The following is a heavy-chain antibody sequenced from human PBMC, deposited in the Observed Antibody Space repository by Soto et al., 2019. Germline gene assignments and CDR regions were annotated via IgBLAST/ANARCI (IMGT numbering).Heavy chain of an antibody. CDR3: ARAGIVVVTAIPT. J-gene: IGHJ5*02. Sequence: SLRLSCAASGFTFSSYWMHWVRQAPGKGLVWVSRINSDGSSTSYADSVKGRFTISRDNAKNTLYLQMNSLRAEDTAVYYCARAGIVVVTAIPTWGQGTLVTVSS. D-gene: IGHD2-21*02. V-gene: IGHV3-74*01. CDR1: GFTFSSYW. CDR2: INSDGSST.